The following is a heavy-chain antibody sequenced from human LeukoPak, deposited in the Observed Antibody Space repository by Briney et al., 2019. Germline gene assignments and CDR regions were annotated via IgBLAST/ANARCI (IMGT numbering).Heavy chain of an antibody. CDR3: TRDQTPYY. CDR2: IRSKIYGGTP. V-gene: IGHV3-49*04. J-gene: IGHJ4*02. CDR1: GFSFSNG. Sequence: GGSLRLSCAASGFSFSNGMHWVRQAPGKGLEWVGFIRSKIYGGTPEYAASVKGRFTISRDDSKGIAYLQMNSLKTEDTAVYYCTRDQTPYYWGQGTLVTVSS.